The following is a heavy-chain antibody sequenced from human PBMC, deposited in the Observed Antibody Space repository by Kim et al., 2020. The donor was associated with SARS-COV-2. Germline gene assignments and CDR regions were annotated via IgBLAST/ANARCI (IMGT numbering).Heavy chain of an antibody. CDR3: ARIIAKGDYYMDV. D-gene: IGHD1-26*01. Sequence: YRTSLKTRLTISKDTSKNQVVLTMTNMDPVDTATYYCARIIAKGDYYMDVWGKGTTVTVSS. V-gene: IGHV2-70*01. J-gene: IGHJ6*03.